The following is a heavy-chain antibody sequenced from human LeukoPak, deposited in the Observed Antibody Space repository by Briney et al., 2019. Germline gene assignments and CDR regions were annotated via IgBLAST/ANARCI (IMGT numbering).Heavy chain of an antibody. CDR3: ARAASIAAAGTVGYDY. V-gene: IGHV1-18*01. CDR1: GYTFTSYG. J-gene: IGHJ4*02. Sequence: ASVKVSCKASGYTFTSYGISWVRQAPGQGLEWMGWISAYNGNTNYAQKLQGRVTMTTDTSTSTAYMELRSLRSDDTAVYYCARAASIAAAGTVGYDYWGQGTLVTVSS. CDR2: ISAYNGNT. D-gene: IGHD6-13*01.